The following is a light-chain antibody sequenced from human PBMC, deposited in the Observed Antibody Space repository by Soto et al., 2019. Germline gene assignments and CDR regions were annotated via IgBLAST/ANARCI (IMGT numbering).Light chain of an antibody. CDR1: QSLNNNF. J-gene: IGKJ1*01. Sequence: EIVLTQSPGTLSLSPGETATLSCRASQSLNNNFLAWYQQRPGQAPRLLIFRVSSRASGIPDKFRGSGSGTDFTLTITRLEPEDFALYYCQQYTNLPRTFGQGTKVEIK. CDR3: QQYTNLPRT. CDR2: RVS. V-gene: IGKV3-20*01.